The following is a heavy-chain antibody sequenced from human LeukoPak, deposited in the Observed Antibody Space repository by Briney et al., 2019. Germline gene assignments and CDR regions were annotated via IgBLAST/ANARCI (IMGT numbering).Heavy chain of an antibody. CDR1: GFTVSSNY. D-gene: IGHD3-10*01. CDR3: AREGSGSGSYPPYYFDY. J-gene: IGHJ4*02. V-gene: IGHV3-53*01. Sequence: GGSLRLSCAASGFTVSSNYMSWVRQAPGKGLEWVSVIYSGGSTYYADSVKGRFTISRDNSKNTLYLQMNSLRAEDTAVYYCAREGSGSGSYPPYYFDYWGQGTLVTVSS. CDR2: IYSGGST.